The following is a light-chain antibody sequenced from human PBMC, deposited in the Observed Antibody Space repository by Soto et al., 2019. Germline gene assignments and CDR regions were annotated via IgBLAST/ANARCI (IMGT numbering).Light chain of an antibody. Sequence: AIRMTHSPSSFSASTGDRVTITCRASQGISSYLAWYQQKPGKAPKLLIYAASTLQSGVPSRFSGSGSGTDFTLNISCLQSEDFATYYCKPYYSYTLTFGQGKKVDIK. CDR2: AAS. J-gene: IGKJ1*01. CDR3: KPYYSYTLT. CDR1: QGISSY. V-gene: IGKV1-8*01.